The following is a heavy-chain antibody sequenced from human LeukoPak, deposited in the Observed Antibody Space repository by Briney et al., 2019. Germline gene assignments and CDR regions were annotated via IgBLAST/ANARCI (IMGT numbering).Heavy chain of an antibody. D-gene: IGHD6-13*01. CDR2: ISGSSSYI. Sequence: PGGSLRLSCAASGFTFNSYSMNWVRQAPGKGLEWVSSISGSSSYIYYADSVKGRFTISRDNAKNSLYLQMTSLRAEDTDVYYCASIPSRRQLVDYWGQGTLVTVSS. J-gene: IGHJ4*02. V-gene: IGHV3-21*01. CDR1: GFTFNSYS. CDR3: ASIPSRRQLVDY.